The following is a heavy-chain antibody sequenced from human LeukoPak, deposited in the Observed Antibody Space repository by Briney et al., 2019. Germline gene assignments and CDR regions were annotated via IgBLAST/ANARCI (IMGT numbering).Heavy chain of an antibody. D-gene: IGHD3-22*01. J-gene: IGHJ2*01. Sequence: SSETLSLTCDVSGGSISSFGYSWSWIRQPPGGGLEWTGNIHTTGTTNFNPSLESRVTISVDTSSDQFSLNLRSVTAADTAVYYCVRLMVIGNWDWYFDLWGRGTLVTVSP. CDR3: VRLMVIGNWDWYFDL. V-gene: IGHV4-61*09. CDR1: GGSISSFGYS. CDR2: IHTTGTT.